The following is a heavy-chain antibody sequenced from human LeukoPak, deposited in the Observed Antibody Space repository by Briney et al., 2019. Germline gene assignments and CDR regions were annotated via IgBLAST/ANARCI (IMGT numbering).Heavy chain of an antibody. J-gene: IGHJ6*02. CDR2: IYYSGST. D-gene: IGHD4-11*01. V-gene: IGHV4-59*01. CDR3: ARDRIAVTTDYGMDV. CDR1: GGSISSYY. Sequence: SETLSLTCTVSGGSISSYYWSWIRQPPGKGLEWLGYIYYSGSTNYNPSLKSRVTISVDTSKNQFSLKLSSVTAADTAVYYCARDRIAVTTDYGMDVWGQGTTVTVSS.